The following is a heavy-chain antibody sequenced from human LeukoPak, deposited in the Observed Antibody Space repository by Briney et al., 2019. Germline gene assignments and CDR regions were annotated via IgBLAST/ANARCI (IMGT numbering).Heavy chain of an antibody. CDR2: INHSGST. V-gene: IGHV4-34*01. CDR3: ARTPYSSSWYSWFDP. J-gene: IGHJ5*02. CDR1: GRSFSGFY. Sequence: SETLSLTCAVYGRSFSGFYWSWIRQPPGKGLEWIGEINHSGSTNYNPSLKSRVTISVDTSKNQFSLKLSSVTAADTAVYYCARTPYSSSWYSWFDPWGQGTLVTVSS. D-gene: IGHD6-13*01.